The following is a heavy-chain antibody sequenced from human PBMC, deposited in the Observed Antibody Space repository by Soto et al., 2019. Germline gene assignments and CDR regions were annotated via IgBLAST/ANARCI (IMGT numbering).Heavy chain of an antibody. CDR1: GFTFTSSA. Sequence: SVKVSCKASGFTFTSSAMQWVRQARGQRLEWIGWIVVGSGNTNYAQKFQERVTITRDMSTSTAYMELSSLRSEDTAVYYCAADRDYDILTQYNWFDPWGQGTLVTVSS. D-gene: IGHD3-9*01. V-gene: IGHV1-58*02. CDR3: AADRDYDILTQYNWFDP. CDR2: IVVGSGNT. J-gene: IGHJ5*02.